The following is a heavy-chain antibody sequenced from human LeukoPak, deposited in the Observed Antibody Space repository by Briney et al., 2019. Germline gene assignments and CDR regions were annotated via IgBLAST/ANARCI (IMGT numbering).Heavy chain of an antibody. V-gene: IGHV4-39*07. Sequence: SETLSLTCTVSGVSISSSSYYWGWIRQPPGKGLEWIGTIYYSGSTYYNPSLKSRVTISVDTSKNQFSLKLSSVTAADTAVYYCARGLDDYWGQGTLVPVSS. CDR2: IYYSGST. CDR1: GVSISSSSYY. CDR3: ARGLDDY. J-gene: IGHJ4*02.